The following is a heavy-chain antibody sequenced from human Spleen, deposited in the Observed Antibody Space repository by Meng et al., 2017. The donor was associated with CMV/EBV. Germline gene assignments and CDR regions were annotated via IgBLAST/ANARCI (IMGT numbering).Heavy chain of an antibody. CDR3: ARDTGTISGSSSWSNHFDY. V-gene: IGHV3-11*04. D-gene: IGHD6-13*01. CDR2: NSSSGSTI. J-gene: IGHJ4*02. CDR1: VSDNN. Sequence: VSDNNMSVLRQAPGRGLEWVSFNSSSGSTIYDADSENSRFTICRNNAKTSLYLQMNRLRAEDTAVYSCARDTGTISGSSSWSNHFDYWGQGTLVTVSS.